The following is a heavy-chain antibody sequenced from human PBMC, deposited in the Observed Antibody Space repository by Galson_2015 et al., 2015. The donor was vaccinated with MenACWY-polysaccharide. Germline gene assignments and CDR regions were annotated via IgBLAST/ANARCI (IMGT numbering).Heavy chain of an antibody. CDR3: TKAGARYCSGSSCYFNWFDP. D-gene: IGHD2-15*01. Sequence: SLRLSCAASGFSFSTYWMHWVRHAPGGGLVWVSRINADGSATGYADSVRGRFTISRDNAKNTLFLEMNSLRAEDTAVYYCTKAGARYCSGSSCYFNWFDPWGQGTLVTVSS. V-gene: IGHV3-74*01. CDR1: GFSFSTYW. J-gene: IGHJ5*02. CDR2: INADGSAT.